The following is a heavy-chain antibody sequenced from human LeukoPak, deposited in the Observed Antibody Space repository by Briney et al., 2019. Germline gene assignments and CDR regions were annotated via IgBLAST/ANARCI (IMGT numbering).Heavy chain of an antibody. CDR1: GFTFSIYW. CDR2: IKEDGSVK. CDR3: ARRWKLSLDV. V-gene: IGHV3-7*01. J-gene: IGHJ6*02. Sequence: GGSLRLSCAASGFTFSIYWMTWVRQAPGKGLEWVAHIKEDGSVKYYVDSVKGRFTISRDNAKKSLYLQMNNLRGEDTAVYFCARRWKLSLDVWGQGTTVTVSS. D-gene: IGHD5-24*01.